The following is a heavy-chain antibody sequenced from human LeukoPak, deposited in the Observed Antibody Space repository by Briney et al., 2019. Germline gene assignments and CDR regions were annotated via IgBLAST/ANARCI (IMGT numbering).Heavy chain of an antibody. CDR2: MNPNSGNT. Sequence: ASVKVSCKASGYTFTGYYMHWVRQAPGHGLEWMGWMNPNSGNTGYAQKFQGRVTITRNTSISTAYMELSSLRSEDTAVYYCARGGYYYDSSGYYRVFDYWGQGTLVTVSS. J-gene: IGHJ4*02. CDR1: GYTFTGYY. D-gene: IGHD3-22*01. CDR3: ARGGYYYDSSGYYRVFDY. V-gene: IGHV1-8*03.